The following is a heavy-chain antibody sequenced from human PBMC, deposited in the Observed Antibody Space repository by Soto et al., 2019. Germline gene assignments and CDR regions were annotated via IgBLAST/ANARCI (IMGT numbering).Heavy chain of an antibody. D-gene: IGHD2-2*01. J-gene: IGHJ6*02. Sequence: QVQLVQSGAEVQKPGSSVKVSCKASGGTFSSYAISWVRQAPGQGLEWMGGIIPIFGTANYAQKFQGRVTITADESTSTAYMELSSLRSEDTAVYYCARSLSLYCSSTSCYAFDYYYYGMDVWGQGTTVTVSS. CDR2: IIPIFGTA. CDR3: ARSLSLYCSSTSCYAFDYYYYGMDV. CDR1: GGTFSSYA. V-gene: IGHV1-69*01.